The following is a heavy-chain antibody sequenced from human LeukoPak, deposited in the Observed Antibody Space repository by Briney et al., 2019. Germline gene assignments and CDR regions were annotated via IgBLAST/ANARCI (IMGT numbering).Heavy chain of an antibody. D-gene: IGHD3-22*01. CDR1: GYTFTSYY. J-gene: IGHJ4*02. CDR3: ARDVLDSKLYFDY. V-gene: IGHV1-46*01. Sequence: ASVKVSCKTSGYTFTSYYLHWVRQAPGQGLEWMGIINPSDGSTKYAQKFQGRVTMTRGMSTSTVHMELSSLRSEDTAVYYCARDVLDSKLYFDYWGQGTLVTVSS. CDR2: INPSDGST.